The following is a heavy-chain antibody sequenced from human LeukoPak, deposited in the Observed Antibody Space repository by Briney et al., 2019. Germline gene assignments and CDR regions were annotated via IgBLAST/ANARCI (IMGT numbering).Heavy chain of an antibody. Sequence: GGSLRLSFAPSGFTFTGYAMSWVPQAPGRGREWVSAISGSGGSTYYADSVKGRFTISRDNSKNTLYLQMNSLRAEDTAVYYCARPPGRDGYNYGAFDIWGQGTMVTVSS. CDR3: ARPPGRDGYNYGAFDI. V-gene: IGHV3-23*01. CDR2: ISGSGGST. J-gene: IGHJ3*02. CDR1: GFTFTGYA. D-gene: IGHD5-24*01.